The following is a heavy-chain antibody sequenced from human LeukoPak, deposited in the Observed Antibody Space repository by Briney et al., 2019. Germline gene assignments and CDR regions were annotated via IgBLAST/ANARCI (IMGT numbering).Heavy chain of an antibody. CDR2: ISYDGSNK. J-gene: IGHJ4*02. Sequence: GRSLRLSCAASGFTFSSYAMLWVRQAPGKGLEGVANISYDGSNKYYADSVKGRFTISRDNSKNTLYLQLNSLRAEDTAVYYCAREGGSTLAFDYWGQGTLVTVSS. D-gene: IGHD2-2*01. V-gene: IGHV3-30*04. CDR3: AREGGSTLAFDY. CDR1: GFTFSSYA.